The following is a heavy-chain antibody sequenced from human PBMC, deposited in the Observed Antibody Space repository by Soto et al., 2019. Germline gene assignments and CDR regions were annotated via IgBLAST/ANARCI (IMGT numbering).Heavy chain of an antibody. V-gene: IGHV1-2*04. D-gene: IGHD5-12*01. CDR2: INPNSGGT. J-gene: IGHJ3*02. CDR1: GYTFTGYY. Sequence: ASVKVSCKASGYTFTGYYMHWVRQAPGQGLEWMGWINPNSGGTNYAQKFQGWVTMTRDTSISTAYMELSRLRSDDTAVYYCARETNSGYDWNAFDIWGQGTMVTVSS. CDR3: ARETNSGYDWNAFDI.